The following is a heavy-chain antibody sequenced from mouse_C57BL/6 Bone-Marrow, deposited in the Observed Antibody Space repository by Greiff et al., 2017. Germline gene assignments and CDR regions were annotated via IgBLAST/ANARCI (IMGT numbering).Heavy chain of an antibody. CDR1: GFTFSDYY. CDR2: INYDGSST. Sequence: EVKLVESEGGLVQPGSSMKLSCTASGFTFSDYYMALVRQVPEKGLEWVANINYDGSSTYYLDSLKSRFIISRDNAKNILYLQMSSLKSEDTATXYCARDGGNYFDYWGQGTTLTVSS. CDR3: ARDGGNYFDY. D-gene: IGHD1-1*02. V-gene: IGHV5-16*01. J-gene: IGHJ2*01.